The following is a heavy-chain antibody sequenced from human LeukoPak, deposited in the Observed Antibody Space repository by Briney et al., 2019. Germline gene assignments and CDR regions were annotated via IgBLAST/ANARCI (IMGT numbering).Heavy chain of an antibody. CDR2: ISSSSSYI. V-gene: IGHV3-21*01. Sequence: GGSLRLSCAASGFTFSSYSMNWVRQAPGKGLEWVSSISSSSSYIYYADSVKGRFTISRDNAKNSLYLQMNSLRAEDTAVYYCARDRAVVPAAIFYYYYGMDVWGQGTTVTVSS. CDR1: GFTFSSYS. J-gene: IGHJ6*02. CDR3: ARDRAVVPAAIFYYYYGMDV. D-gene: IGHD2-2*01.